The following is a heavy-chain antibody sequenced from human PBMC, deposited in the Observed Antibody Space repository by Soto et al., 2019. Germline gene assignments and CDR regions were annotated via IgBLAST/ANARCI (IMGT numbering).Heavy chain of an antibody. CDR1: GGSISSSSYY. J-gene: IGHJ6*03. Sequence: QLQLQESGPGLVKPSETLSLTCTVSGGSISSSSYYWGWIRQPPGKGLEWIGSIYYSGSTYYNPSLKSRVTISVDTSKNHFSLKLSSVTAADTAVYYCARLVGYYYYYYMDVWGKGTTVTVSS. D-gene: IGHD4-17*01. CDR3: ARLVGYYYYYYMDV. CDR2: IYYSGST. V-gene: IGHV4-39*02.